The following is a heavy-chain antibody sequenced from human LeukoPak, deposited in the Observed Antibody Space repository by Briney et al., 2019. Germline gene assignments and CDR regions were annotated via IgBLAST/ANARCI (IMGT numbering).Heavy chain of an antibody. D-gene: IGHD3-22*01. J-gene: IGHJ4*02. CDR3: ARGSRNDYYDSSGYYYTLDY. CDR2: INHSGST. Sequence: SETLSLTCAAYGGSFSGYYWSWIRQPPGKGLEWIGEINHSGSTNYNPSLKSRVTISVDTSKNQFSLKLSSVTAADTAVYYCARGSRNDYYDSSGYYYTLDYWGQGTLVTVSS. V-gene: IGHV4-34*01. CDR1: GGSFSGYY.